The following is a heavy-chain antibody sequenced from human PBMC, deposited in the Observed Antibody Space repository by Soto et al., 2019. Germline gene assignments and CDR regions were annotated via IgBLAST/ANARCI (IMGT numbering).Heavy chain of an antibody. J-gene: IGHJ4*02. V-gene: IGHV3-30-3*01. D-gene: IGHD5-12*01. Sequence: GGSLRLSCAASGFTFSSYAMHWVRQAPGKGLEWVAVISYDGSNKYYADSVKGRFTISRDNSKNTLYLQMNSLRAEDTAVYYRATWARDGSIDYWGQGTLVTVSS. CDR1: GFTFSSYA. CDR2: ISYDGSNK. CDR3: ATWARDGSIDY.